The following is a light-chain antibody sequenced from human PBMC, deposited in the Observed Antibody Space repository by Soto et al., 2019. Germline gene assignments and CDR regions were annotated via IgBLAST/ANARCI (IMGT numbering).Light chain of an antibody. CDR2: ATS. CDR3: QQYGDWPLT. V-gene: IGKV3-15*01. CDR1: QSVGNN. Sequence: ELVVTQSPATLSVSPGERATLSCRASQSVGNNFAWSQQKPGQAPRLLIFATSTRATGVPARFSGSGSGTEFTLTISSLQSEDFAVYYCQQYGDWPLTFGGGAKVE. J-gene: IGKJ4*01.